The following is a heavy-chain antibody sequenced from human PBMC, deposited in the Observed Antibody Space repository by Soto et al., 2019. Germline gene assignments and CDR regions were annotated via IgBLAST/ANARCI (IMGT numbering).Heavy chain of an antibody. V-gene: IGHV1-2*04. CDR3: SRDTGDSSRYYYFDY. CDR1: GYTFTGYY. Sequence: QVQLVQSGAEVKKPGASVKVSCKASGYTFTGYYMHWVRQAPGQGLEWMGWINPNSGGTNYAQKFQGWVTMTRDTSISTAYMELSRLRSDDTAVYYCSRDTGDSSRYYYFDYWGQGTLVTVSS. D-gene: IGHD6-13*01. CDR2: INPNSGGT. J-gene: IGHJ4*02.